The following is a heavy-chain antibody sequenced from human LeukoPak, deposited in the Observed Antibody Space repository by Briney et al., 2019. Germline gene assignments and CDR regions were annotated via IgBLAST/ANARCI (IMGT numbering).Heavy chain of an antibody. CDR1: GFTFSKYW. CDR3: ASLVVTEDGAFDI. V-gene: IGHV3-74*01. J-gene: IGHJ3*02. D-gene: IGHD2-21*02. CDR2: INSGGSWT. Sequence: GGSLRLSCGASGFTFSKYWMHWVRQAPGKGLVWVSRINSGGSWTSYADSVKGRFTISRDNAKNTLYLQMNSLRAEDTAVYYCASLVVTEDGAFDIWGQGTMVTVSS.